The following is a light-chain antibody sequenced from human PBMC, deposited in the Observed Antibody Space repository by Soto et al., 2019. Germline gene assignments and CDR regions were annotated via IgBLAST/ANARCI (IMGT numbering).Light chain of an antibody. CDR3: QQYNNWPPEYT. J-gene: IGKJ2*01. CDR1: QSVNTR. CDR2: DAS. Sequence: EIVMTQSPATLSVSPGERATLSCRASQSVNTRLAWYQQKPGQAPRLVIYDASTRATGIPARFSGSGSGTEFPLPISSLQSEDFAVYHCQQYNNWPPEYTFGQGTKLEIK. V-gene: IGKV3D-15*01.